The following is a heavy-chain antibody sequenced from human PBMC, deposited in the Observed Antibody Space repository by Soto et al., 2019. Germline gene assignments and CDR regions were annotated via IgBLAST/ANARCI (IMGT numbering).Heavy chain of an antibody. CDR1: GGSISSYY. CDR3: ARMYCSSTSCSKAYYLDY. CDR2: IYYSGST. V-gene: IGHV4-59*01. J-gene: IGHJ4*02. Sequence: ASETLSLTCTVSGGSISSYYWGWIRQPPRKGLEWIGYIYYSGSTNYNPSLKSRVTISVDTSKNQFSLRLSSVTAADTAVYYCARMYCSSTSCSKAYYLDYWGQGTLVTVSS. D-gene: IGHD2-2*01.